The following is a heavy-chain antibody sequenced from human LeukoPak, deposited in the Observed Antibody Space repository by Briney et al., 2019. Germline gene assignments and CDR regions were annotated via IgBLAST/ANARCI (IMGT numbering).Heavy chain of an antibody. CDR3: ARQQQLDPYYFDH. V-gene: IGHV4-30-4*08. CDR2: IYDSGST. CDR1: GGSISSGDYY. J-gene: IGHJ4*02. D-gene: IGHD6-13*01. Sequence: PSQTLSLTCTVSGGSISSGDYYWSWIRQPPGKGLEWIGYIYDSGSTYYNPSLKTRFTISVDTPKNQFSLKLSSVTAADTAVYYCARQQQLDPYYFDHWGQGTLVTVSS.